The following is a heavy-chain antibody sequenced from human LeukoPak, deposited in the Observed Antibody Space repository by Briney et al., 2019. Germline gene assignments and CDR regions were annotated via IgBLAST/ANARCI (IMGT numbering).Heavy chain of an antibody. CDR1: GFTFSSYG. D-gene: IGHD1-26*01. CDR2: IRYDGSNK. V-gene: IGHV3-30*02. Sequence: GGSLGLSCAASGFTFSSYGMHWVRQAPGKGLEWVAFIRYDGSNKYYADSVKGRFTISRDNSKNTLYLQMNSLRVDDTAVYYCAKDLSGTSSNGFDPWGQGTLVTVSS. J-gene: IGHJ5*02. CDR3: AKDLSGTSSNGFDP.